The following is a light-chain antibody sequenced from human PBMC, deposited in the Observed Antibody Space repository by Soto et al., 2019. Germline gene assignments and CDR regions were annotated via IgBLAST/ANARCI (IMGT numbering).Light chain of an antibody. V-gene: IGKV3-20*01. Sequence: EIVLTQSPGTLSLSPGERATLSCRASQSVSSSSLAWYQQKPGRAPSLLIYGASSRATGVPERFSGSGSRTDFTLTISRLEPEDFAVYYCQQYSSSPRTFGQGTKVDIK. CDR2: GAS. J-gene: IGKJ1*01. CDR1: QSVSSSS. CDR3: QQYSSSPRT.